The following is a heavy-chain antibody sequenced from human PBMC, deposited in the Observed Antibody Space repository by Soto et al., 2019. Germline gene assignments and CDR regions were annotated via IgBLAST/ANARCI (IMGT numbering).Heavy chain of an antibody. D-gene: IGHD5-12*01. CDR2: IYHSGST. CDR3: ARVIQGYSGYDYGRAGNWFDP. Sequence: QLQLQESGSGLVKPSQTLSHTCAVSGGSISSGGYSWSWIRQPPGKGLEWIGYIYHSGSTYYNPSLKSRVTISVDRSKNQFSLKLSSVTAADTAVYYCARVIQGYSGYDYGRAGNWFDPWGQGTLVTVSS. CDR1: GGSISSGGYS. J-gene: IGHJ5*02. V-gene: IGHV4-30-2*01.